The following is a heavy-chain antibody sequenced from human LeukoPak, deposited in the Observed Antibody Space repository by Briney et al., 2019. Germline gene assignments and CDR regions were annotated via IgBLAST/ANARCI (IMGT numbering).Heavy chain of an antibody. CDR1: GFTFAIHA. CDR2: ISGSGGST. Sequence: GGSLRLSCAASGFTFAIHAMTWVRQAPGKGLEWVSAISGSGGSTYYADSVKGRFIISRDNSKNTLYLQMNSLRAEDTAVYYCAKARPTDDYWGQGTLVTVSS. J-gene: IGHJ4*02. D-gene: IGHD4-17*01. CDR3: AKARPTDDY. V-gene: IGHV3-23*01.